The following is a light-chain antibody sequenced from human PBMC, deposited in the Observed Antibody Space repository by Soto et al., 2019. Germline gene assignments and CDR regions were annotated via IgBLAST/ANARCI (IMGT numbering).Light chain of an antibody. CDR3: QQYGSSYPWT. CDR1: QSISNY. V-gene: IGKV3-20*01. Sequence: ALTQSPGTLSSSPGERATLSCRASQSISNYLAWYQQKPGQAPRLLIYGASSRATGIPDRFSGSGSGTDFTLTIRRLEPEDFAVYYCQQYGSSYPWTFGQGTKVDI. J-gene: IGKJ1*01. CDR2: GAS.